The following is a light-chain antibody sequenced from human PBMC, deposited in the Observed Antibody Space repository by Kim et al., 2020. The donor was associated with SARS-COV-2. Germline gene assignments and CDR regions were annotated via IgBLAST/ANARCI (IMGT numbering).Light chain of an antibody. CDR2: WAS. Sequence: ATINCKSSQRVLYTSSDKNYLAWYQQKPGQPPKLLIYWASTRESGVPDRFSGSGYRTDFTLTINNVQAEDVAVYYCQQYYSGFIAFGQGTRLEIK. J-gene: IGKJ5*01. CDR1: QRVLYTSSDKNY. CDR3: QQYYSGFIA. V-gene: IGKV4-1*01.